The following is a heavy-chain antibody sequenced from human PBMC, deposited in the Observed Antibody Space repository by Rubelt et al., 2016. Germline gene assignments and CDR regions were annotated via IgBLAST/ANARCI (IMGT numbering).Heavy chain of an antibody. CDR2: SYFSGST. CDR3: VRAATMVTVGGVVVNPFGY. D-gene: IGHD3-16*02. CDR1: GGSISSTTYY. Sequence: QLQLQESGPGLVKPSETLSLPCTVSGGSISSTTYYWGWIRHPPAKGLEWIGASYFSGSTYYSPSLKSRVTISLDTSKNHFSRKRGCVTAADTAVYYGVRAATMVTVGGVVVNPFGYWGQGTQVTVSS. J-gene: IGHJ4*02. V-gene: IGHV4-39*07.